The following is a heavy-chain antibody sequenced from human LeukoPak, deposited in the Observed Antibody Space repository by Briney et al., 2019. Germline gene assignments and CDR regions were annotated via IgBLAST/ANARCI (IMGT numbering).Heavy chain of an antibody. CDR3: ARGGGYSYGTPSGW. D-gene: IGHD5-18*01. J-gene: IGHJ4*02. Sequence: GGSLRLSCAASGFTFSSYWMHWVRQAPGKGLVWVSRINGDGSSTTYADFVKGRFTISRDNAKNTLHLQMNSLRAEDTAVYYCARGGGYSYGTPSGWWGQGTLVTVSS. CDR2: INGDGSST. V-gene: IGHV3-74*01. CDR1: GFTFSSYW.